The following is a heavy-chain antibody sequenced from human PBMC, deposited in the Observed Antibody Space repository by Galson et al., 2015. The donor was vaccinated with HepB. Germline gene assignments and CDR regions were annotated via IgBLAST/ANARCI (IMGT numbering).Heavy chain of an antibody. D-gene: IGHD4-23*01. CDR2: ISNDGGNI. CDR1: GFSFVNYA. J-gene: IGHJ4*01. Sequence: SLRLSCAASGFSFVNYAIHWVRQAPGKGLEWVALISNDGGNIYYADSVKGRFTISRDNSKNMLYLQMNSLRSEDTAVYYCAKSGHDYGGKEIDYWGHGTLVTVSS. CDR3: AKSGHDYGGKEIDY. V-gene: IGHV3-30-3*02.